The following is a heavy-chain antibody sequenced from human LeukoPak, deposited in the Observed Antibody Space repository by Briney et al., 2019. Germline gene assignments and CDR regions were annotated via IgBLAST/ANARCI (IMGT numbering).Heavy chain of an antibody. V-gene: IGHV4-39*01. D-gene: IGHD6-13*01. J-gene: IGHJ6*02. Sequence: KPSETLSLTCTVSGGSISSSSHNWGWIRQPPGKGLEWIGSIFYSGSTYYNPSLKSRVTISVDTSKNQFSLKLSSATAADTAVYYCARRAAAAPRHGMDVWGQGTTVTVSS. CDR3: ARRAAAAPRHGMDV. CDR1: GGSISSSSHN. CDR2: IFYSGST.